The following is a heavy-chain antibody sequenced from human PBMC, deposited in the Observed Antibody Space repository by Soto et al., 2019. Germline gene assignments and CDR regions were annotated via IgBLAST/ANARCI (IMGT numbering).Heavy chain of an antibody. V-gene: IGHV1-46*02. J-gene: IGHJ4*02. CDR3: ASLITMVRGAVSR. CDR1: GHSLNHYY. D-gene: IGHD3-10*01. Sequence: ASVKVSCKASGHSLNHYYIHWVRQAPGQGLEWMGGIIPSGGIATYAQKFQDRVTVTRDTSTSTASMELSSLRSEDTAVYYCASLITMVRGAVSRWGQGTLVTVSA. CDR2: IIPSGGIA.